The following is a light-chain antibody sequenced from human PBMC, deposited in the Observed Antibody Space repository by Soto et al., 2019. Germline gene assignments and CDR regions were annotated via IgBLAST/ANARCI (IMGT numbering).Light chain of an antibody. Sequence: QSVLTQPPSVSGAPGQRVTVSCTGSSSNIGAGYDVHWYQHLPGTAPKLLIYGNTNRPSGVPDRFSGSKSGTSASLAITGLQAEDEADYYCQSYDSSLRGPVVFGGGTKLTVL. CDR1: SSNIGAGYD. V-gene: IGLV1-40*01. CDR2: GNT. J-gene: IGLJ2*01. CDR3: QSYDSSLRGPVV.